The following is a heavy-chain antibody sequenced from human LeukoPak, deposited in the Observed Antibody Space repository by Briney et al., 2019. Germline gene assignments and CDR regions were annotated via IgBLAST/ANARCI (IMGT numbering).Heavy chain of an antibody. CDR1: GFTFSGYT. D-gene: IGHD3-16*02. CDR3: ARSLYDYVWGSYRYNFDY. J-gene: IGHJ4*02. Sequence: GGSLRLSCAASGFTFSGYTMNWVRQAPGKGLEWVSSISSVSTYIYYADSVQGRFTISRDNAKNSLYLQMNSLRAEDTAVYYCARSLYDYVWGSYRYNFDYWGQGTLVTVSS. V-gene: IGHV3-21*01. CDR2: ISSVSTYI.